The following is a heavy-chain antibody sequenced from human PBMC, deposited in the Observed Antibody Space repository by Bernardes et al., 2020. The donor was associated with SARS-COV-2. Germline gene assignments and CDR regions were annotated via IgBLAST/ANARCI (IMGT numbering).Heavy chain of an antibody. Sequence: LFPTCADYGWSFSGYYWSWLRPPPGKGLEWIGEINHSGSTNYNPSLKSRVTISVDTSKNQFSLKLSSVTAADTAVYYCARFIAVAGSGFDYWGQGTLVTVSS. CDR3: ARFIAVAGSGFDY. J-gene: IGHJ4*02. D-gene: IGHD6-19*01. V-gene: IGHV4-34*01. CDR2: INHSGST. CDR1: GWSFSGYY.